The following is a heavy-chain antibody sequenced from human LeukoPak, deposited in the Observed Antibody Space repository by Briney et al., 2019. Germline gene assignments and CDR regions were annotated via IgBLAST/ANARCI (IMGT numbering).Heavy chain of an antibody. D-gene: IGHD3-16*01. J-gene: IGHJ6*03. CDR2: IIPIFGTA. CDR1: GGTFSSYA. CDR3: AGGSTPRAYYMDV. V-gene: IGHV1-69*13. Sequence: ASVKVSCKASGGTFSSYAISWVRQAPGQGLEWMGGIIPIFGTANYAQKFQGRVTITADESTSTAYMELRSLRSDDTAVYYCAGGSTPRAYYMDVWGKGTTVTVSS.